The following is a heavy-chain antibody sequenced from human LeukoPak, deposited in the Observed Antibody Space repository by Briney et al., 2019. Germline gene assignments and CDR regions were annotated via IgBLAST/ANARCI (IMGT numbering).Heavy chain of an antibody. V-gene: IGHV3-30*04. J-gene: IGHJ4*02. CDR2: ISYDGSNK. Sequence: GRSLRLSCAASRFTFSSYAMHWVRQAPGKGLEWVAVISYDGSNKYYADSVKGRFTISRDNSKNTLYLQMNSLRAEDTAVYYCARDQEQLGLGDYWGQGTLVTVSS. D-gene: IGHD6-6*01. CDR1: RFTFSSYA. CDR3: ARDQEQLGLGDY.